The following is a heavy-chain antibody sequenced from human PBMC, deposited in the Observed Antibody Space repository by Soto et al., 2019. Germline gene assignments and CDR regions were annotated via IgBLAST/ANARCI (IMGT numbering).Heavy chain of an antibody. CDR3: DRGEWRCTKSVCSRNGFDL. J-gene: IGHJ5*02. CDR1: GRSTSSGSYS. CDR2: IYHSGST. Sequence: SESLSLTCALSGRSTSSGSYSWSWIRQQPGKGLEWTGYIYHSGSTYYNPTAKTRVTIEVDRSKTQSSLKLSSVAAADTGVYYCDRGEWRCTKSVCSRNGFDLWGQGTLVTVS. V-gene: IGHV4-30-2*01. D-gene: IGHD2-8*01.